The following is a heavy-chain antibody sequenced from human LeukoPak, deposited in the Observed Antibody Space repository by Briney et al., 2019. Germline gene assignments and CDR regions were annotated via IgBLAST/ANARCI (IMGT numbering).Heavy chain of an antibody. V-gene: IGHV5-51*01. D-gene: IGHD1-26*01. CDR2: IYLGDSDT. CDR1: GYSFATYW. J-gene: IGHJ4*02. Sequence: GESLKISCKGSGYSFATYWIGWVRQPPGKGLEWMGIIYLGDSDTRYSPSFQGQVTISADKSINTAYLQWSSLKASDTAMYYCARHQIVGATRSPFDYWGQGTLVTVSS. CDR3: ARHQIVGATRSPFDY.